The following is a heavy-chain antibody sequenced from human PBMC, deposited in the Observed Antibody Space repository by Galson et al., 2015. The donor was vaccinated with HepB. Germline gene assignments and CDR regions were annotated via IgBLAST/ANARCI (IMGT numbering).Heavy chain of an antibody. D-gene: IGHD3-9*01. CDR1: GFKFSDYS. J-gene: IGHJ6*02. V-gene: IGHV3-21*01. CDR3: ARDRQRSGHEALAQIYFYYYGMDV. Sequence: SLRLSCAASGFKFSDYSMDWVRQAPGKGLEWVSSISSSGTYINYADSVKGRFTISRDDAKSSLYLQMDRLRAEDAAMYYCARDRQRSGHEALAQIYFYYYGMDVWGQGTTVTVSS. CDR2: ISSSGTYI.